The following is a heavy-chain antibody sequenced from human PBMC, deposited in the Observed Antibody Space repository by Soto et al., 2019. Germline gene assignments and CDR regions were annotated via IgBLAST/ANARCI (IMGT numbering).Heavy chain of an antibody. V-gene: IGHV4-59*01. J-gene: IGHJ4*02. CDR2: IYYSGST. Sequence: SETLSLTCAVSGGSISSYYWSWIRQPPGKGLEWIGYIYYSGSTNYNPSLKSRVTISVDTSKNQFSLKLSSVTAADTAVYYCARQGVTTVDYWGQGTLVTVSS. CDR1: GGSISSYY. CDR3: ARQGVTTVDY. D-gene: IGHD4-17*01.